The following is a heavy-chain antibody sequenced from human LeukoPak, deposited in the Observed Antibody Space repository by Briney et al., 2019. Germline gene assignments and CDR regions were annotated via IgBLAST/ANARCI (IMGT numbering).Heavy chain of an antibody. CDR2: IDNSGAYT. J-gene: IGHJ4*02. CDR1: EFSFRSHD. V-gene: IGHV3-23*01. D-gene: IGHD6-25*01. CDR3: AKGSAAGRPYYFDY. Sequence: GGSLRLSCVASEFSFRSHDMNWVRQAPGKGLEWVSAIDNSGAYTWYADSVKGRFTISKDSSSTILYLQMNSLRAEDAAVYFCAKGSAAGRPYYFDYWGQGTLVTVSS.